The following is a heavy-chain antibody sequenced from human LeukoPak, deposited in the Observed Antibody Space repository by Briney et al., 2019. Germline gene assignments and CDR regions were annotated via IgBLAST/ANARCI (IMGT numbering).Heavy chain of an antibody. CDR3: ARDPNILMGANFHS. D-gene: IGHD1-26*01. J-gene: IGHJ4*02. V-gene: IGHV3-21*01. Sequence: GGSLRLSCAASGFTFSSYSMNWVRQAPGKGLEWVSSISSSSSYIYYADSVRGRFTISRDNAKNSLYLQMDSLRAEDTAVYYCARDPNILMGANFHSWGQGTLVTVSS. CDR2: ISSSSSYI. CDR1: GFTFSSYS.